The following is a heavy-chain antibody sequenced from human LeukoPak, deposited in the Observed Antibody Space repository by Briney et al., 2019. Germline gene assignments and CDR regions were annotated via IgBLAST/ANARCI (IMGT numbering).Heavy chain of an antibody. Sequence: GGSLRLSCVASGFAFSTYNMHWVRQAPGKGLEWVAVISYDGRNENHAESVKGRFTISRDNSKNTLYLQMNSLRAEDTAVYYCAKEKYGGYGEIGYWGQGTLVTVSS. J-gene: IGHJ4*02. D-gene: IGHD5-12*01. CDR2: ISYDGRNE. CDR1: GFAFSTYN. CDR3: AKEKYGGYGEIGY. V-gene: IGHV3-30*04.